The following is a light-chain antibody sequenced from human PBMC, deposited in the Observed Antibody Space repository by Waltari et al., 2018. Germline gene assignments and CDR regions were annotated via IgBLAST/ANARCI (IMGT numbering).Light chain of an antibody. J-gene: IGKJ4*01. CDR2: GAS. V-gene: IGKV3-20*01. Sequence: EIVLTQSPGTLSVSPGERVTVSCRASQTITGSWLTWYHQKPGQAPRLLIYGASNRARGIPDRFSGSGSGTDFTLTISRLEPEDSAVYYCQQYDGSVVTFGGGTKVEIK. CDR3: QQYDGSVVT. CDR1: QTITGSW.